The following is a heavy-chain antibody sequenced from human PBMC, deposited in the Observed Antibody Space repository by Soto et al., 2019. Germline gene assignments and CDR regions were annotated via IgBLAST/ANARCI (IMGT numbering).Heavy chain of an antibody. Sequence: PGESLKISCKGSGYSFSNYWIGWVRQMPGKGLEWMGIIYPGDSDTRYSPSFQGQVTISVDKSIGTAYLQWSTLKASDSAMYYCARQDGYALYYFDYWGQGTLVTVSS. CDR2: IYPGDSDT. D-gene: IGHD5-12*01. CDR3: ARQDGYALYYFDY. CDR1: GYSFSNYW. V-gene: IGHV5-51*01. J-gene: IGHJ4*02.